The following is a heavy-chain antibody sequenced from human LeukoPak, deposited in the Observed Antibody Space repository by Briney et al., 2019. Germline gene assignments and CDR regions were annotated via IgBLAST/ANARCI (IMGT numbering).Heavy chain of an antibody. Sequence: GGSLRLSCAASGFTLSSYWMNWVRQAPGKGLEWVANIKQDGSEKYYVDSVKGRFTISRDNAKNSLYLQMNSLRAEDTAVYYCARDTVAGYYYDSSGYYRDWGQGTLVTVSS. CDR2: IKQDGSEK. CDR3: ARDTVAGYYYDSSGYYRD. V-gene: IGHV3-7*01. CDR1: GFTLSSYW. D-gene: IGHD3-22*01. J-gene: IGHJ4*02.